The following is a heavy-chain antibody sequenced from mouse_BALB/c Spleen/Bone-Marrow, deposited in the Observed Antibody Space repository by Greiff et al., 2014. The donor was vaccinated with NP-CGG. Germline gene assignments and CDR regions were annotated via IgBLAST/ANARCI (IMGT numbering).Heavy chain of an antibody. D-gene: IGHD2-1*01. J-gene: IGHJ3*01. Sequence: VQLQQSGAELVKPGASVKLSCTASGFNIKDSYLHWVKQRPEQGLDWIGRIDPAKGNTNYDPKLQGKATITADTSSNTAYLQLSSLTSEDTAVYFCARNYPFAYWGQGTLVTVSA. CDR1: GFNIKDSY. V-gene: IGHV14-3*02. CDR3: ARNYPFAY. CDR2: IDPAKGNT.